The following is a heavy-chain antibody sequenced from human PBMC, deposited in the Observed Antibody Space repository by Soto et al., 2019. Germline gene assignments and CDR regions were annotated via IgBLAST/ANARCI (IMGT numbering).Heavy chain of an antibody. V-gene: IGHV3-48*01. CDR2: INRAGGYI. D-gene: IGHD3-10*01. CDR1: GFDVNIYS. J-gene: IGHJ4*02. CDR3: VRDSFNSSGTSYHYFDS. Sequence: EVHLVESGGGVVQPGGSLRLSCAAAGFDVNIYSMNWVRQAPGKGPELSAHINRAGGYIHYAASVPGRFTISGDNGRNSLYLHMNSLSVDDTAAYHCVRDSFNSSGTSYHYFDSWRQGTLANVSS.